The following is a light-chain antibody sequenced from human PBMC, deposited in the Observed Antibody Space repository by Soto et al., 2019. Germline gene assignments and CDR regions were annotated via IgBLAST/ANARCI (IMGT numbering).Light chain of an antibody. Sequence: NQKTDAPSSMVAPVGDRITITSRARQGISSWLAWYQQKPGKAPKLLIYDASNLETGVPSRFSGSGSGTDFTFTISSLQPEDIATYYCQHYNSYGTFGQGTKVDIK. J-gene: IGKJ1*01. CDR1: QGISSW. V-gene: IGKV1-33*01. CDR3: QHYNSYGT. CDR2: DAS.